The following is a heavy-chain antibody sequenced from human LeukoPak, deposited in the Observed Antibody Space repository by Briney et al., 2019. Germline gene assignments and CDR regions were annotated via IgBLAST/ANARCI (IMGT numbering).Heavy chain of an antibody. V-gene: IGHV3-48*03. CDR1: GFDLSTYE. CDR2: ITISGHTK. J-gene: IGHJ5*02. CDR3: ARGDPHADL. Sequence: GGSLRLYCGASGFDLSTYEINWVRQASGKWPEWIADITISGHTKNYADSVKGRFTISRDNARTSLYLQMNSLRVEDTGVYYCARGDPHADLWGQGTLVTVSS.